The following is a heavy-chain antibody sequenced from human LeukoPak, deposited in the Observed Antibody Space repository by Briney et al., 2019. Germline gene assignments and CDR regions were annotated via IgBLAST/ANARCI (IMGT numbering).Heavy chain of an antibody. CDR2: IYYSGST. CDR1: GGSISSGGYY. V-gene: IGHV4-31*03. CDR3: ARSAGAKDDILTGYSYFDY. J-gene: IGHJ4*02. Sequence: PSETLSLTCTVSGGSISSGGYYWSWIRQHPGKGLEWIGYIYYSGSTYYNPSLKSRVTLSVDTSKNQFSLKLSSVTAADTAVYYCARSAGAKDDILTGYSYFDYWGQGTLVTVSS. D-gene: IGHD3-9*01.